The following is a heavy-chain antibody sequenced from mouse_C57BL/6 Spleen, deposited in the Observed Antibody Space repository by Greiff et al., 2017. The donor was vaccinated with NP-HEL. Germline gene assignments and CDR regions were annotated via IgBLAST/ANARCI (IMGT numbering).Heavy chain of an antibody. J-gene: IGHJ2*01. V-gene: IGHV1-80*01. Sequence: QVQLKESGAELVKPGASVKISCKASGYAFSSYWMNWVKQRPGKGLEWIGQIYPGDGDTNYNGKFKGKATLTADKSSSTAYMQLSSLTSEDSAVYFCARSGDYGSSHYFDYWGQGTTLTVSS. CDR3: ARSGDYGSSHYFDY. CDR1: GYAFSSYW. D-gene: IGHD1-1*01. CDR2: IYPGDGDT.